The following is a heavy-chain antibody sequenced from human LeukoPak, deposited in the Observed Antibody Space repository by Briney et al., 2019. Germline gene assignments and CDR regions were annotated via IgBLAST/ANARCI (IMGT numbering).Heavy chain of an antibody. CDR2: IYYSGST. J-gene: IGHJ3*02. D-gene: IGHD2-21*02. CDR3: ARSRIVVVTAIIGEVFDI. V-gene: IGHV4-31*03. Sequence: PSQTLSLTCTVSGGSISSGGYYWSWIRQHPGKGLEWIGYIYYSGSTYYNPSLKSRVTISVDTSKNQFSLKLSSVTAADTAVYYCARSRIVVVTAIIGEVFDIWGQGTMVTVSS. CDR1: GGSISSGGYY.